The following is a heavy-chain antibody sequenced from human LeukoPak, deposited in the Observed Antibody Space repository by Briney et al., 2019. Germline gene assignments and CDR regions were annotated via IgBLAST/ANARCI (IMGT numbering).Heavy chain of an antibody. CDR2: IYYSGST. V-gene: IGHV4-59*01. CDR1: GGSISSYY. Sequence: SETLSLTCTVSGGSISSYYWSWIRQPPEKGLEWIGYIYYSGSTNYNPSLKSRVTISVDTSKNQFSLKLSSVTAADMAVYYCARAHSSSLPFDYWGQGTLVTVSS. J-gene: IGHJ4*02. D-gene: IGHD6-13*01. CDR3: ARAHSSSLPFDY.